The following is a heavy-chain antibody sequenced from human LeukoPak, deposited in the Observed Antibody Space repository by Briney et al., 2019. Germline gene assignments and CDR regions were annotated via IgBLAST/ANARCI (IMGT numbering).Heavy chain of an antibody. V-gene: IGHV3-48*03. D-gene: IGHD4-17*01. J-gene: IGHJ4*02. CDR3: AREASSGDLEY. CDR2: ISSSAGTI. CDR1: GFTFSSYE. Sequence: GGSLRLSCAASGFTFSSYEMNWVRHAPGKGLEWVSYISSSAGTIYYTDSVKGRFTISRDNAKNSLYLQMNSLRAEDTAVYYCAREASSGDLEYWGQGTLVTVSS.